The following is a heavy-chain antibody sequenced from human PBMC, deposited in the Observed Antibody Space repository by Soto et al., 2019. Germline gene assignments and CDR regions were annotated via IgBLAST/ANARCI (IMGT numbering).Heavy chain of an antibody. Sequence: EVLLVESGGGVVQPGGSLRLSCAASGFTLNNYWMHWDRQAPGKGLEWVSRINIDGRSTTYADSVKGRFSIARDDAKNTLFLQMNSLRAEDKAVYYCARDWRSNRWYYFDSWGQGTLVTVSS. CDR3: ARDWRSNRWYYFDS. J-gene: IGHJ5*01. CDR1: GFTLNNYW. V-gene: IGHV3-74*01. D-gene: IGHD2-2*01. CDR2: INIDGRST.